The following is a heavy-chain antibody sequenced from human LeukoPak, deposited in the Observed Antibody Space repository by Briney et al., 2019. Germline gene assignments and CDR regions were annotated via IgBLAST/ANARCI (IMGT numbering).Heavy chain of an antibody. Sequence: GGSLRLSCAASGFTFSSYAMHWVRQAPGKGLEWVAVISYDGSNKYYADSVKGRFTISRDNSKNTLYLQMNSLRAEDTAVYYCAKDLNPRDYSNYVYDYWGQGTLVTVSS. D-gene: IGHD4-11*01. J-gene: IGHJ4*02. CDR2: ISYDGSNK. CDR1: GFTFSSYA. V-gene: IGHV3-30-3*01. CDR3: AKDLNPRDYSNYVYDY.